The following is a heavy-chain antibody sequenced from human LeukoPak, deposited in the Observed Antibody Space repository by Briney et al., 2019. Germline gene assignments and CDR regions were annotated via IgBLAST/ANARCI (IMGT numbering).Heavy chain of an antibody. D-gene: IGHD5-24*01. CDR3: ARDSSIETALRPSAFDI. CDR1: GFTFSSYS. V-gene: IGHV3-21*01. CDR2: ISSSSSYI. J-gene: IGHJ3*02. Sequence: PGGSLRLSCAASGFTFSSYSMNWVRQAPGKGLEWVSSISSSSSYIYYADSVKGRFTISRDNAKNSLYLQMNSLRAEDTAVYYCARDSSIETALRPSAFDIWGQGTMVTVSS.